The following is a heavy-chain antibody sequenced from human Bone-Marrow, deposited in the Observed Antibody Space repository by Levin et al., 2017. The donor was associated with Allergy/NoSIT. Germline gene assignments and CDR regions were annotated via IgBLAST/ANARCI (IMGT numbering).Heavy chain of an antibody. CDR1: GFTFSSYG. D-gene: IGHD4-11*01. CDR2: IFSDETNK. V-gene: IGHV3-30*18. CDR3: AKDQGVTTTDYFDS. Sequence: GGSLRLSCAASGFTFSSYGMHWVRQAPGKGLEWLAIIFSDETNKYYADSVKGRFTISRDNSKNTLYLQMNSLKPEDTAVYYCAKDQGVTTTDYFDSWGQGTLVTVSS. J-gene: IGHJ4*02.